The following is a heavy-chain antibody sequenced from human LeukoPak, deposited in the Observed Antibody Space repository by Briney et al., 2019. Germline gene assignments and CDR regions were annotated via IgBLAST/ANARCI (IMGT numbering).Heavy chain of an antibody. CDR2: ISGSGGKT. Sequence: PGGSLRLSCAASGFTFSDYAMSWVRQAPGKGLEWVSSISGSGGKTYYADSVKGRFTISRDNSKNTLYLQMNSLRAEDTAVYYCAKDYFVSGTFGYYDDWGQGTLVTVSS. J-gene: IGHJ4*02. CDR3: AKDYFVSGTFGYYDD. D-gene: IGHD3-10*01. V-gene: IGHV3-23*01. CDR1: GFTFSDYA.